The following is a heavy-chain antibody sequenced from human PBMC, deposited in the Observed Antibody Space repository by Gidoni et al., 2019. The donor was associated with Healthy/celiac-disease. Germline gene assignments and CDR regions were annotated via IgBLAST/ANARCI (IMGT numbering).Heavy chain of an antibody. CDR2: INPSGGST. CDR3: ARGYSGYPYYFDY. V-gene: IGHV1-46*01. J-gene: IGHJ4*02. CDR1: GYPFTSYY. Sequence: QVQLVQSGAEVTKPGASVTVSCQASGYPFTSYYMHWVRQAPGQGLEWMGIINPSGGSTSYAQKFQGRVTMTRDTSTSTVYMELSSLRSEDTAVYYCARGYSGYPYYFDYWGQGTLVTVSS. D-gene: IGHD5-12*01.